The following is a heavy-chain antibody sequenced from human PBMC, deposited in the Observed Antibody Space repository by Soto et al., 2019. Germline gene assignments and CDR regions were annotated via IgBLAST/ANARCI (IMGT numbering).Heavy chain of an antibody. CDR1: GYTFTSYY. CDR2: INPSGGST. D-gene: IGHD3-9*01. Sequence: ASVKVSCKASGYTFTSYYMHWVRQAPGQGFEWMGIINPSGGSTSYAQKFQGRVTMTRDTSTSTVYMELSSLRSEDTAVYYCARDAELRYFDWLSTYYYYYGMDVWGQVTTVTVSS. V-gene: IGHV1-46*01. CDR3: ARDAELRYFDWLSTYYYYYGMDV. J-gene: IGHJ6*02.